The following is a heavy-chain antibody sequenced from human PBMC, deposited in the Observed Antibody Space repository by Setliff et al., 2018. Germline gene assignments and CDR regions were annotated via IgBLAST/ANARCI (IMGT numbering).Heavy chain of an antibody. CDR3: AREGVDTRSSTDYRYYMDV. J-gene: IGHJ6*03. Sequence: ASVKVSCKASGGTFSSYGISWVRQAPGQGLEWMGGTILIFGSTNYAQKFQDRVTIITDESTSTAYMELSSLRTEDTAVYYCAREGVDTRSSTDYRYYMDVWGKGTTVTVSS. V-gene: IGHV1-69*05. CDR1: GGTFSSYG. CDR2: TILIFGST. D-gene: IGHD5-18*01.